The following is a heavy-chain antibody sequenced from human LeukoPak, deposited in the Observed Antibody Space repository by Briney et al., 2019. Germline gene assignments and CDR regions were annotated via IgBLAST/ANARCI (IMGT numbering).Heavy chain of an antibody. CDR3: ARAGSGPYYYYYMDV. J-gene: IGHJ6*03. D-gene: IGHD2-15*01. V-gene: IGHV3-21*01. CDR1: GFTFSSYG. CDR2: ISTTGGTT. Sequence: GGSLRLSCAASGFTFSSYGMSWVRQAPGKGLEWVSAISTTGGTTYYAGSVKGRFTISRDNAKNSLYLQMNSLRAEDTAVYYCARAGSGPYYYYYMDVWGKGTTVTVSS.